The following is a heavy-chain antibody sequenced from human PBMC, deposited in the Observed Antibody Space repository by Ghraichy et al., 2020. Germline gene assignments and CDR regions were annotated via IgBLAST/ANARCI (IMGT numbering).Heavy chain of an antibody. J-gene: IGHJ6*02. D-gene: IGHD2-15*01. Sequence: GGSLRLSCAASGFTLSSYGMHWVRQAPGKGLEWVTFLWYDGSYKYYPDSVKGRFTISRDISKNTLYLQMNSLRAEDTAVYYCAKSLVRSCSGGSCMYYYGMDVWSQGTTVTVSS. CDR1: GFTLSSYG. CDR3: AKSLVRSCSGGSCMYYYGMDV. V-gene: IGHV3-30*02. CDR2: LWYDGSYK.